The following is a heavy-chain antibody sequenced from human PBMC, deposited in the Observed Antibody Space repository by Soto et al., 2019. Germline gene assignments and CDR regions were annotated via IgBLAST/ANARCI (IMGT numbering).Heavy chain of an antibody. CDR1: AFTSSDNY. CDR3: ARDIAVAGTVVPYYYGMDV. J-gene: IGHJ6*02. Sequence: GGPLSLSCAPSAFTSSDNYMTWIRQAPGKGMKWVSYISSSGSTIYYADSVKGRFTISRDNAKNSLYLQMNSLRAEDTAVYYCARDIAVAGTVVPYYYGMDVWGQGTTVTVSS. V-gene: IGHV3-11*01. CDR2: ISSSGSTI. D-gene: IGHD6-19*01.